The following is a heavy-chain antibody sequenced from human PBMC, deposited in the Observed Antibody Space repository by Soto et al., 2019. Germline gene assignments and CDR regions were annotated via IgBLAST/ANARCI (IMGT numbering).Heavy chain of an antibody. CDR2: ISGRGGST. CDR3: AKGLVRGDN. CDR1: GLPFGSNA. J-gene: IGHJ4*01. V-gene: IGHV3-23*01. D-gene: IGHD3-10*01. Sequence: EVQLLESGGGLVQPGGSLRLSCEASGLPFGSNALTWVRRAQGRGLEWVSAISGRGGSTYYADSVKGGFTISRDNSKNTLYLQMNSLRAEDTAVYYCAKGLVRGDNWGHGTLVTVSS.